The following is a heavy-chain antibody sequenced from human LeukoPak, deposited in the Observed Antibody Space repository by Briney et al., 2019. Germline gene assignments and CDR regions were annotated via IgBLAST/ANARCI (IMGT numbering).Heavy chain of an antibody. CDR1: SGFIFSDYY. V-gene: IGHV3-11*06. CDR2: ISSSSRYT. CDR3: ARGHYGMDV. Sequence: PGGSLRLSCAASSGFIFSDYYMSWIRQAPGKGLEWVSYISSSSRYTDYADSVKGRFTISRDNAKNSVYLQMDSLRAEDTAVYYCARGHYGMDVWGQGTTATVSS. J-gene: IGHJ6*02.